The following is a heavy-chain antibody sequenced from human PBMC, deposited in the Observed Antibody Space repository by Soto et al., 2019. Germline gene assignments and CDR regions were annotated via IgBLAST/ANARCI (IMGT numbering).Heavy chain of an antibody. Sequence: HPGGSLRLSCSASGFTFSSEAMSWVRQAPGKGLEWVSAISGSGGSTYYAYSVKGRFTISRDNSKNTLYLQMNSLRAEDTAVYYCAKDIEAGPYYDFWSGYSNFDYWGQGTLVTVSS. D-gene: IGHD3-3*01. CDR2: ISGSGGST. V-gene: IGHV3-23*01. J-gene: IGHJ4*02. CDR3: AKDIEAGPYYDFWSGYSNFDY. CDR1: GFTFSSEA.